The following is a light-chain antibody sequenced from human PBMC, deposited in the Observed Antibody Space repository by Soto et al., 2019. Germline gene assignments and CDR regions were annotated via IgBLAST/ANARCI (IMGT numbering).Light chain of an antibody. CDR1: QSVSTTY. CDR2: GTS. J-gene: IGKJ3*01. Sequence: EIVLTQSPGTLSLSPGERATLSCRASQSVSTTYLAWYQQKAGQPPRLVIYGTSRSATGIPDRFSGSGSGTDFTLTISRLEPEDFAVYYCHRYDASPPFSFGPGTKVDF. V-gene: IGKV3-20*01. CDR3: HRYDASPPFS.